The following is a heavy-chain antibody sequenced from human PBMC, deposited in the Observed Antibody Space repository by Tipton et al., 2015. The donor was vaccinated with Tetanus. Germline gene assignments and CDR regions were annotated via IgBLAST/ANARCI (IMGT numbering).Heavy chain of an antibody. Sequence: LRLSCTVSGHSIGSGGYHWSWIRQHPGKGLEGIGKIYYDGSTDYNPSLKSRITMSVDTSKNQFSLKLSSVMAADTALYYCAIFNWGFEWYLDPWSRGTLVTVSS. V-gene: IGHV4-31*03. J-gene: IGHJ2*01. CDR3: AIFNWGFEWYLDP. CDR1: GHSIGSGGYH. CDR2: IYYDGST. D-gene: IGHD7-27*01.